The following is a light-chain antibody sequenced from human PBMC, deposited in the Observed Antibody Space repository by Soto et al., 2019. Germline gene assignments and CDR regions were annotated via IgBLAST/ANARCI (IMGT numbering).Light chain of an antibody. CDR2: DAS. CDR1: QSISSW. Sequence: DIQMTQSPSTLSASVGDRVTITCRASQSISSWLAWYQQKPGKAPKLLIYDASSLESGVPSRFSGSGSGTEFTLTISSLQPDDFATYYCQQYQIDWTFGQGTKVDIK. CDR3: QQYQIDWT. J-gene: IGKJ1*01. V-gene: IGKV1-5*01.